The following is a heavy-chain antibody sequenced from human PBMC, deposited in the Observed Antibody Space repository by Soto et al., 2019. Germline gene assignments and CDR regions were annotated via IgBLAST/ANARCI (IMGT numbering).Heavy chain of an antibody. V-gene: IGHV3-30-3*01. CDR3: ARDGGELINWFDS. J-gene: IGHJ5*01. Sequence: QVQLVESGGGVVQPGRSLRLSCAASGFTFSSYAMRWVRQAPGKGLEWVALISYDGSNKYYADSVKGRFTISRDNSKNTLYLQMNSLRAEDTAVYYCARDGGELINWFDSWGQGTLISVSS. CDR1: GFTFSSYA. D-gene: IGHD1-26*01. CDR2: ISYDGSNK.